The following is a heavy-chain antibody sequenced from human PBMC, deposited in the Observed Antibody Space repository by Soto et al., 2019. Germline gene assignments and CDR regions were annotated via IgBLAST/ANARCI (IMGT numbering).Heavy chain of an antibody. CDR1: GYTFASYY. J-gene: IGHJ3*02. CDR2: INPSGGST. CDR3: ARHLGYSSSSFPDAFDI. D-gene: IGHD6-6*01. Sequence: ASVKVSSNASGYTFASYYMHWVRQAPGQGLEWMGIINPSGGSTSYAQKFQGRVTMTRDTSTSTVYMELSSLRSEDTAMYYCARHLGYSSSSFPDAFDIWGQGTMVTVSS. V-gene: IGHV1-46*01.